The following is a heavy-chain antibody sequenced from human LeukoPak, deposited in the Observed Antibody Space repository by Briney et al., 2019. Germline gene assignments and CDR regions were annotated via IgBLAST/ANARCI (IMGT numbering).Heavy chain of an antibody. D-gene: IGHD6-13*01. CDR3: ASYRSSWSLFDY. Sequence: SETLSLTCTVSGGSISSGDYYWSWIRQPPGKGLEWIGYIYYSGSTYYNPSLKSRVTISVDTSKNQFSLKLSSVTAADTAVYYCASYRSSWSLFDYWGQGTLVTVSS. V-gene: IGHV4-30-4*02. J-gene: IGHJ4*02. CDR2: IYYSGST. CDR1: GGSISSGDYY.